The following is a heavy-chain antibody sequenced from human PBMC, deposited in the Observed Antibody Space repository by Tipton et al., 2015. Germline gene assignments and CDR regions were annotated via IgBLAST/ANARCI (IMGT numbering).Heavy chain of an antibody. CDR1: GFTFSSYA. CDR3: ARDLYCGGGDCPIGWFDP. D-gene: IGHD2-21*02. Sequence: SLRLSCAASGFTFSSYAMSWVRQAPGKGLEWVAVISYDQTTQYYADSVKGRFTISRDNSKNTLYLQMNSLRPEDTAVYYCARDLYCGGGDCPIGWFDPWGQGTLVTVSS. J-gene: IGHJ5*02. V-gene: IGHV3-30*01. CDR2: ISYDQTTQ.